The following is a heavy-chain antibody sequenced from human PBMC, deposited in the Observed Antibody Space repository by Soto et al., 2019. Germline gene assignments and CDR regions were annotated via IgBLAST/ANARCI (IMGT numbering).Heavy chain of an antibody. D-gene: IGHD4-17*01. CDR2: ISWNSGSI. J-gene: IGHJ4*02. Sequence: EVQLVESGGGLVQPGRSLRLSCAASGFTFDDYAMHWVRQAPGKGLEWVSGISWNSGSIGYADSVKGRFIISRDNAKNSLYLQMNSLRAEDTALYYCAKDILTTVTLYYFDYWGQGTLVTVSS. V-gene: IGHV3-9*01. CDR1: GFTFDDYA. CDR3: AKDILTTVTLYYFDY.